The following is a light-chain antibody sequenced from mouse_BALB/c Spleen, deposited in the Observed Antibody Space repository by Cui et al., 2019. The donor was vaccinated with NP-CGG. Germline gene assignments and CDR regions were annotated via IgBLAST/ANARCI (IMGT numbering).Light chain of an antibody. Sequence: QAVVTQQPSPTTSPGETVTLTCRSSTGAFTTSNYANWVQEKPDHLFTGLIGGTNNRAPGVPARFSGSLIGDKAALTITGAQTEDEAIYFCALWYSNHWVFGGGTKLTVL. J-gene: IGLJ1*01. V-gene: IGLV1*01. CDR1: TGAFTTSNY. CDR3: ALWYSNHWV. CDR2: GTN.